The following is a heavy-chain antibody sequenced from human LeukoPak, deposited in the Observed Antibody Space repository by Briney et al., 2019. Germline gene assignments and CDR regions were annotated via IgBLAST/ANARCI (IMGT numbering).Heavy chain of an antibody. D-gene: IGHD6-19*01. CDR2: MSGSGGST. Sequence: PGGSLRLSCAASGFTFSNYGMNWVSQAPGKGLEWVSAMSGSGGSTYYADSVKGRFTISRDNSKNTLYLQMNSLRAEDTAVYYCAKDPEAPQKVADTLWGQGTLVTVSS. J-gene: IGHJ4*02. CDR1: GFTFSNYG. CDR3: AKDPEAPQKVADTL. V-gene: IGHV3-23*01.